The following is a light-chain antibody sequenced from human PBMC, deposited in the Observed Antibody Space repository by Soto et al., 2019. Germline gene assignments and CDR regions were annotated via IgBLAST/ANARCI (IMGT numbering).Light chain of an antibody. CDR1: SSDVGAYIY. CDR2: DVS. J-gene: IGLJ1*01. Sequence: QSVLTQPASVSGSPGQSIAISCTGTSSDVGAYIYVSWYQQHPGRAPKLIIYDVSSRPSGVSNRFSGSKSGNTASLTISGLQAEDEADYYCSSYTSSSMEVFGTGTKVTVL. CDR3: SSYTSSSMEV. V-gene: IGLV2-14*03.